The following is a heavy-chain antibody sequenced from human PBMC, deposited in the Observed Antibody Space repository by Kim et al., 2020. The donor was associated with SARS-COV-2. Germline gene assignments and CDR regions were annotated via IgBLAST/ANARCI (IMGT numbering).Heavy chain of an antibody. CDR3: ANTISSSSWDAFDI. CDR1: GFTFSSFG. V-gene: IGHV3-23*01. J-gene: IGHJ3*02. D-gene: IGHD6-6*01. Sequence: GGSLRLSCAASGFTFSSFGMSWVRQAPGKGLEWVSGLTNGGGSTYYADSVKGRFTISRDSSKNTLFLQMNSLRAEDTAVYYCANTISSSSWDAFDIWGQG. CDR2: LTNGGGST.